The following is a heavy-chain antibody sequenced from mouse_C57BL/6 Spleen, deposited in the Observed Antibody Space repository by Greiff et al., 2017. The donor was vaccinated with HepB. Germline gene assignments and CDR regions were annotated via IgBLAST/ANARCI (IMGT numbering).Heavy chain of an antibody. J-gene: IGHJ2*01. V-gene: IGHV1-52*01. CDR3: ASPLYYGSSGFDY. CDR2: IDPSDSET. Sequence: QVQLQQPGAELVRPGSSVKLSCKASGYTFTSYWMHWVKQRPIQGLEWIGNIDPSDSETHYNQKFKDKATLTVDKSSSTAYMQLSSLTSEDSAVYYCASPLYYGSSGFDYWGKGTTLTVSS. CDR1: GYTFTSYW. D-gene: IGHD1-1*01.